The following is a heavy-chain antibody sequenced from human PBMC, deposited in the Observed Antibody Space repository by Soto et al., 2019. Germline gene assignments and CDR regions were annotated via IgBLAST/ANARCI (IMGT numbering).Heavy chain of an antibody. Sequence: EVQLVESGGGLVQPGGSLRLSCAASGFTFSSYSMNWVRQAPGKGLEWVSYISSSSSTIYYADSVKGRFTISRDNAKNSLYLQMNSLRDEDTAVYYCARAIPGYYDSSGYYYYYYGMDVWGQGTTVTVSS. CDR1: GFTFSSYS. CDR2: ISSSSSTI. CDR3: ARAIPGYYDSSGYYYYYYGMDV. V-gene: IGHV3-48*02. J-gene: IGHJ6*02. D-gene: IGHD3-22*01.